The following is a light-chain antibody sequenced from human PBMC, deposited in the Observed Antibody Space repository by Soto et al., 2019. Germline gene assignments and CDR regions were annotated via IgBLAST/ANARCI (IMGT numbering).Light chain of an antibody. Sequence: QSALTQPRSVSGSPGQSVTISCTGTSNDVGGYNFVSWYQQHPGKVPKLFIYDVSRRPSGVPDRFSVSKSGNTASLTISGLQAEDEADYYCSSYAGSYTLVFGGGTKLTV. CDR2: DVS. CDR3: SSYAGSYTLV. CDR1: SNDVGGYNF. V-gene: IGLV2-11*01. J-gene: IGLJ2*01.